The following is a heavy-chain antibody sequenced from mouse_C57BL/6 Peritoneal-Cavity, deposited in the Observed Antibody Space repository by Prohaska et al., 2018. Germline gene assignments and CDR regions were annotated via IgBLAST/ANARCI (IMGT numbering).Heavy chain of an antibody. D-gene: IGHD1-1*01. Sequence: KASGYTFTSYWMHWVKQRPGQGLEWIGEMDPSDSYTNYNQKFKGKATLTVDKSSSTAYMQLSSLTSEDSAVYYCARWYYGSSFDYWGQGTTLTVSS. CDR2: MDPSDSYT. J-gene: IGHJ2*01. V-gene: IGHV1-69*02. CDR3: ARWYYGSSFDY. CDR1: GYTFTSYW.